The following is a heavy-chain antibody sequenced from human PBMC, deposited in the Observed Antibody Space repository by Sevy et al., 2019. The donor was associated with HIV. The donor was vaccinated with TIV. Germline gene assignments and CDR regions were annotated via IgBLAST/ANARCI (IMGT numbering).Heavy chain of an antibody. CDR1: GFTFNIYA. D-gene: IGHD2-21*01. CDR2: IGGGDT. V-gene: IGHV3-23*01. Sequence: GESLKISCATSGFTFNIYAMGWVRQAPGKGLEWVSTIGGGDTYYAASVKGRFTISRDDSKSAVYLQMNSLRADDTAVYYCAKDGVSRNKLWDWFDPWGQGTLVTVSS. CDR3: AKDGVSRNKLWDWFDP. J-gene: IGHJ5*02.